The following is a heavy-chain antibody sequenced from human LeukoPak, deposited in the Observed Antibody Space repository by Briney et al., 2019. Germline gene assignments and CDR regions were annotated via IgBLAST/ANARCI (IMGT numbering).Heavy chain of an antibody. Sequence: GGSLRLSCTASGFTFGDYAMTWVRQAPGKGLEWVSSISSSSSYIYYADSVKGRFTISRDNAKNSLYLQMNSLRAEDTAVYYCARDISDSVVVPAAGFDYWGQGTLVTVSS. J-gene: IGHJ4*02. CDR3: ARDISDSVVVPAAGFDY. V-gene: IGHV3-21*01. CDR2: ISSSSSYI. D-gene: IGHD2-2*01. CDR1: GFTFGDYA.